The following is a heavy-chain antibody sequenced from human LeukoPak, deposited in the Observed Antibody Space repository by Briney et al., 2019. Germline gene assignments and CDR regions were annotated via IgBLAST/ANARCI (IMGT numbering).Heavy chain of an antibody. Sequence: GGSLRLSCGGSGFSFSDYPMDWVRQAPGKGPEWVARIRDKSNGYTTEYAASVRNRFIISRDDSKNSLYFQLNSLKSEDTAVYYCARRVPDRALDYWGQGTMVTVSS. CDR2: IRDKSNGYTT. CDR3: ARRVPDRALDY. V-gene: IGHV3-72*01. J-gene: IGHJ4*02. CDR1: GFSFSDYP. D-gene: IGHD1-26*01.